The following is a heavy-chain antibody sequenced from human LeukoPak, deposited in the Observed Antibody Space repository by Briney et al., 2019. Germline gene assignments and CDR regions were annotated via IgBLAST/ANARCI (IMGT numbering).Heavy chain of an antibody. Sequence: VGSLRLSCAASGFTFSSYAKHWVRQAAGKGLEYFSAISSNGGSTYYANSGKGRFTITRDNSKNNLYLQMGSLRAEDMAVYYCAREFCSGTSCYKTIDYWGQGTLVTVSS. V-gene: IGHV3-64*01. CDR3: AREFCSGTSCYKTIDY. J-gene: IGHJ4*02. D-gene: IGHD2-2*02. CDR2: ISSNGGST. CDR1: GFTFSSYA.